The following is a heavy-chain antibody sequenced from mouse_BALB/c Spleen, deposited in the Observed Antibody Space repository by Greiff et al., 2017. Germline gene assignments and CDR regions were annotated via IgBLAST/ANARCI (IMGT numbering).Heavy chain of an antibody. CDR2: ISIYYDNT. CDR3: AREGYSYAMDY. Sequence: VQLQQSGPELVRPGESVKISCKGSGYTFTDYAMHWVKQSHAKSLEWIGVISIYYDNTNYNQKFKGKATMTVDKSSSTAYMELARLTSEDSAIYYCAREGYSYAMDYWGQGTSVTVSA. J-gene: IGHJ4*01. V-gene: IGHV1-67*01. D-gene: IGHD2-14*01. CDR1: GYTFTDYA.